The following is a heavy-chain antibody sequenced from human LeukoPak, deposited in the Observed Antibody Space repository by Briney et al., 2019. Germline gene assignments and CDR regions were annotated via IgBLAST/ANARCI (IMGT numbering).Heavy chain of an antibody. J-gene: IGHJ4*02. CDR1: GGSITSYY. D-gene: IGHD5-12*01. CDR3: ARRGYSGYERFDY. Sequence: SETLSLTCTVSGGSITSYYWSWIRQPPGKGLEWIGYIYYSGSTSYNPSLKSRVTISVDTSKNQFSLKLSSVTAADTAVYYCARRGYSGYERFDYWGQGTLVTVSA. V-gene: IGHV4-59*08. CDR2: IYYSGST.